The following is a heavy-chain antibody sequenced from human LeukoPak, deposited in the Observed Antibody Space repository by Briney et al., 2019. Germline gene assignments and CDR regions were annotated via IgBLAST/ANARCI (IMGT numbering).Heavy chain of an antibody. Sequence: GGSLRLPCTASGFTFGDYAMNWVRQAPGKGLEWVGFIRSRAYGGTTDYAASVKGRFTISRDDFKGVAHLQMNSLKTEDTATYYCTREGTYSSSAPFDYWGQGTLVTVSS. CDR1: GFTFGDYA. J-gene: IGHJ4*02. V-gene: IGHV3-49*04. D-gene: IGHD6-6*01. CDR2: IRSRAYGGTT. CDR3: TREGTYSSSAPFDY.